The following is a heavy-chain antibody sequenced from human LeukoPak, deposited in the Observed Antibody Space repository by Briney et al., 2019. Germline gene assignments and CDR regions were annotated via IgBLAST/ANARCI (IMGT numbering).Heavy chain of an antibody. CDR2: IHTSGGS. J-gene: IGHJ4*02. Sequence: SETLSLTCTVSGASISHYWSWIRQTPEKGLEWMGHIHTSGGSSPYPSLKSRLTMSMETSRNQFSLKLTSVTAADTAVYFCARLGSYHDFWGQGALVTVSS. V-gene: IGHV4-4*09. CDR3: ARLGSYHDF. CDR1: GASISHY. D-gene: IGHD1-26*01.